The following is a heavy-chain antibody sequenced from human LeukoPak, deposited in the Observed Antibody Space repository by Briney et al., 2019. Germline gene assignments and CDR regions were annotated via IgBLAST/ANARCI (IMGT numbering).Heavy chain of an antibody. Sequence: GRSLRLSCAASGSTFSGYAMHWVRQAPGKGLEWVAVISYDGSNKYYADSVGGRFTISRDNSKNTLYLQMNSLRVDDTAVYYCAKESAATAMIEGPLNYWGQGTLVAVSS. CDR3: AKESAATAMIEGPLNY. J-gene: IGHJ4*02. V-gene: IGHV3-30-3*01. CDR1: GSTFSGYA. CDR2: ISYDGSNK. D-gene: IGHD5-18*01.